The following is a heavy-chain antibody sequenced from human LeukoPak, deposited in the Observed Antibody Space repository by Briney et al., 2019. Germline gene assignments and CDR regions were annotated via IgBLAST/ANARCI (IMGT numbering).Heavy chain of an antibody. CDR3: VRSPACSSGTCYPNWFDP. D-gene: IGHD2-15*01. CDR2: TYPGDSNT. V-gene: IGHV5-51*01. CDR1: GYSFTNNW. J-gene: IGHJ5*02. Sequence: GESLKISCKGSGYSFTNNWIGWVRQMPGKGLEWMGITYPGDSNTRYSPSFQGQVTISAEKSISSAYLQWSSLKASDTAMYYCVRSPACSSGTCYPNWFDPWGQGTLVTVSS.